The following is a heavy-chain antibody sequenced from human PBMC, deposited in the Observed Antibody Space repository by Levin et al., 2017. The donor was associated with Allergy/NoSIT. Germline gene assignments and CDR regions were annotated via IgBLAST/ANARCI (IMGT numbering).Heavy chain of an antibody. CDR1: GGTFSSYA. D-gene: IGHD2-15*01. V-gene: IGHV1-69*04. Sequence: EASVKVSCKASGGTFSSYAISWVRQAPGQGLEWMGRIIPILGIANYAQKFQGRVTITADKSTSTAYMELSSLRSEDTAVYYCARWILGYCSGGSCPESYFDYWGQGTLVTVSS. CDR3: ARWILGYCSGGSCPESYFDY. J-gene: IGHJ4*02. CDR2: IIPILGIA.